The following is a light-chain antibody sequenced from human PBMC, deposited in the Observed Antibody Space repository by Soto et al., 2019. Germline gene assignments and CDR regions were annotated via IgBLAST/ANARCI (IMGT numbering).Light chain of an antibody. V-gene: IGKV1-9*01. CDR3: QQSYSAQYT. CDR2: AAS. CDR1: RGIGSY. J-gene: IGKJ2*01. Sequence: DIQLTQSPSFLSASVGDRVTITCRASRGIGSYLAWYQQKPGQAPNLLIYAASTLRSGVPSRFSGSGSGTEFTLTISSLQPEDFAAYYCQQSYSAQYTFGQGTKLEIK.